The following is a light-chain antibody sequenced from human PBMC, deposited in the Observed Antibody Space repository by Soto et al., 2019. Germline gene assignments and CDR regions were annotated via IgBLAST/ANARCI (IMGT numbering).Light chain of an antibody. Sequence: DIQMTQSPSSLCASVGDIVTISFRASQSISRYLNWYQQKPGKAPKLLIYAASYLQTGVPSRFSGSGSGTDFVLTISSLQPEDFATYYCQQSFTTPTFGGGTKVDIK. CDR2: AAS. V-gene: IGKV1-39*01. CDR3: QQSFTTPT. CDR1: QSISRY. J-gene: IGKJ4*01.